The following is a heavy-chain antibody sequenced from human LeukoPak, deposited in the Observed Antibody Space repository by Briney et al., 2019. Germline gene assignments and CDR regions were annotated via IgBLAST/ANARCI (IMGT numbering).Heavy chain of an antibody. Sequence: GRSLRLSCAASAFTFSSYGMHWVRQAPGKGLEWVALIWYDGSNKYYADSVKGRFTISRDNSKNTLYLQMNSLRAEDTAVYYCAKTLSVKGYTYGYFDYWGQGTLVTVSS. D-gene: IGHD5-18*01. CDR3: AKTLSVKGYTYGYFDY. CDR2: IWYDGSNK. J-gene: IGHJ4*02. CDR1: AFTFSSYG. V-gene: IGHV3-33*06.